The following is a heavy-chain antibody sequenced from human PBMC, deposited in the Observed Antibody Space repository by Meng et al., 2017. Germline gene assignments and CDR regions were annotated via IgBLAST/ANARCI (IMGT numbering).Heavy chain of an antibody. Sequence: ASVKVSCKASGYTFTGYYMHWVRQAPGQGLEWMGWINPNSGGTNYAQKFQGRVTMTRDTSISTAYMELSRLRSEDTAVYYCARALDSGSYAFDYWGQGTLVTVSS. J-gene: IGHJ4*02. CDR3: ARALDSGSYAFDY. CDR2: INPNSGGT. CDR1: GYTFTGYY. D-gene: IGHD1-26*01. V-gene: IGHV1-2*02.